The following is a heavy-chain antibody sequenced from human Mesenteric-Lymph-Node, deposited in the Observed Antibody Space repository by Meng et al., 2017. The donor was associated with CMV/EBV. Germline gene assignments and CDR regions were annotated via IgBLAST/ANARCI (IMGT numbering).Heavy chain of an antibody. V-gene: IGHV3-11*03. CDR1: TFDVVY. D-gene: IGHD2-15*01. J-gene: IGHJ4*02. Sequence: TFDVVYTSWSRQAPGKGLEWVEAISSSSSYSDNTDAVKARFTISRDNARNSLYLQMNTLRVEDTAVYYCARFQTYCSGGSCYETFSYWGQGTLVTVSS. CDR3: ARFQTYCSGGSCYETFSY. CDR2: ISSSSSYS.